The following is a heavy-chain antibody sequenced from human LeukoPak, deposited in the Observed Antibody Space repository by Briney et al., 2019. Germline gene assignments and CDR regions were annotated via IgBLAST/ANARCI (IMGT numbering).Heavy chain of an antibody. CDR3: AKDYSRGYDILTGYSPGAFDI. Sequence: PGGSLRLSCAASGFTFSSYAMSWVRQAPGKGLEWVAVISYDGSNKYYGDSVKGRFTISRDNSKNTLYLQMNSLRAEDAAVYYCAKDYSRGYDILTGYSPGAFDIWGQGTMVTVSS. CDR1: GFTFSSYA. J-gene: IGHJ3*02. V-gene: IGHV3-30*18. D-gene: IGHD3-9*01. CDR2: ISYDGSNK.